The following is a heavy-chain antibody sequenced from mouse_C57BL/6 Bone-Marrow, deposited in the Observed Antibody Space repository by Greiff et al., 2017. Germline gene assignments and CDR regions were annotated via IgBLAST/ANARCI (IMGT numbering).Heavy chain of an antibody. CDR3: ARSQITTVVAPYYFDY. V-gene: IGHV1-54*01. Sequence: VQLQQSGAELVRPGTSVKVSCKASGYAFTNYLIEWVKQRPGQGLEWIGVINPGSGGTYYNEKFKGKATLTADKSSSTAYMQLSSLTSEDSAVYFCARSQITTVVAPYYFDYWGQGTTLTVSS. D-gene: IGHD1-1*01. J-gene: IGHJ2*01. CDR2: INPGSGGT. CDR1: GYAFTNYL.